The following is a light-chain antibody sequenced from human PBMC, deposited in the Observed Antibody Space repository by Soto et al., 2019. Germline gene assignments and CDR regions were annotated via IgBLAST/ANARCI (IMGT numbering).Light chain of an antibody. CDR2: EVI. Sequence: RPPSVCASPQQSISISCTGTSSDIGGYNYVSWYQQHPGKAPKLMIYEVIKRPSGVSNRFSGSTSGNTASLTISGLQAEDEAEYYCSSWARSLYVFGSGTKVTV. V-gene: IGLV2-14*01. CDR1: SSDIGGYNY. J-gene: IGLJ1*01. CDR3: SSWARSLYV.